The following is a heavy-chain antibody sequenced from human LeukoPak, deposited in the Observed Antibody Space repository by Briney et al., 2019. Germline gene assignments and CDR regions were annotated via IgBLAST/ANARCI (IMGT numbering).Heavy chain of an antibody. CDR1: GDSIDSYY. CDR3: ATYFYGEYGSYYFDY. Sequence: SETLSLTCTVSGDSIDSYYWSWIRQPPGKGLEWIGYIYYSGSTYYNPSLKSRVTISVDTSKNQFSLKLSSVTAADTAIYYCATYFYGEYGSYYFDYWGQGTLVTVSS. CDR2: IYYSGST. V-gene: IGHV4-59*12. D-gene: IGHD4-17*01. J-gene: IGHJ4*02.